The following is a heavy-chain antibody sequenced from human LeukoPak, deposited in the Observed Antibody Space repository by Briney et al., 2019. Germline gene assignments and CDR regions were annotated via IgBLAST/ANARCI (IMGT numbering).Heavy chain of an antibody. V-gene: IGHV4-4*09. CDR1: GGSISSYY. CDR3: ASYRYSGSYIAFDI. J-gene: IGHJ3*02. CDR2: IYTSGST. D-gene: IGHD1-26*01. Sequence: SETLSLTCTVSGGSISSYYWSWIRQPPGKGLEWIGYIYTSGSTNYNPSLKSRVTISVDTSKNQFSLKLSSVTAADTAVYYCASYRYSGSYIAFDIWGQGTMVTVS.